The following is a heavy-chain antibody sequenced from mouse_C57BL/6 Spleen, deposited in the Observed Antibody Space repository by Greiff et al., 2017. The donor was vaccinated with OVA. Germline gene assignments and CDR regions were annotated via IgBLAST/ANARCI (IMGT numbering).Heavy chain of an antibody. CDR2: ISSGSSTI. V-gene: IGHV5-17*01. CDR3: ARRPPGAY. J-gene: IGHJ3*01. CDR1: GFTFSDYG. Sequence: EVQLVESGGGLVKPGGSLKLSCAASGFTFSDYGMHWVRQAPEKGLEWVAYISSGSSTIYYADTVKGRFTISRDNAKNTLFLQMTSLRSEDTAMYYCARRPPGAYWGQGTLVTVSA.